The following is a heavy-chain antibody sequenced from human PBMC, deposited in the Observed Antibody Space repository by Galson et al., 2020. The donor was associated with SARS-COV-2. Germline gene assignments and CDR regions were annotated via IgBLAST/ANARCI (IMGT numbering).Heavy chain of an antibody. CDR3: AKVLPGIAVAGTGADY. Sequence: GESLKISCAASGFTFSSYAMHWVRQAPGKGLEWVAVISYDGSNKYYADSVKGRFTISRDNSKNTLYLQMNSLRAEDTAVYYCAKVLPGIAVAGTGADYWGQGTLVTVSS. CDR1: GFTFSSYA. D-gene: IGHD6-19*01. V-gene: IGHV3-30*04. CDR2: ISYDGSNK. J-gene: IGHJ4*02.